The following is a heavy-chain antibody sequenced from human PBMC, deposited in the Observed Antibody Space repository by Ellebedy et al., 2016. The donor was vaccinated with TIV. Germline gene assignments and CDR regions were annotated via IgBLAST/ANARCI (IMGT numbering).Heavy chain of an antibody. J-gene: IGHJ6*02. CDR3: ARTYGSGSSTHYYGMDV. Sequence: GESLKISCAASGFTFSSYSMNWVRPAPGKGLEWVSSISSSSSYIYYADSVKGRFTISRDNAKNSLYLQMNSLSAEDTAVYYCARTYGSGSSTHYYGMDVWGQGTTVTVSS. V-gene: IGHV3-21*01. CDR1: GFTFSSYS. CDR2: ISSSSSYI. D-gene: IGHD3-10*01.